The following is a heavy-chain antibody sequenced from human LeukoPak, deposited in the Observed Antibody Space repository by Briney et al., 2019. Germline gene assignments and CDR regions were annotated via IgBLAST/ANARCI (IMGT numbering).Heavy chain of an antibody. Sequence: SETLSLTCTVSGGSISSGSDYWSWIRQPAGKGLEWIGRFYTSGSTNYNPSLKSRVTISVDTSKNQFSLRLSSVTAADTAVYYCAKMGPAAGGIIDWGQGTLVTVSS. D-gene: IGHD6-13*01. CDR2: FYTSGST. CDR3: AKMGPAAGGIID. J-gene: IGHJ4*02. V-gene: IGHV4-61*02. CDR1: GGSISSGSDY.